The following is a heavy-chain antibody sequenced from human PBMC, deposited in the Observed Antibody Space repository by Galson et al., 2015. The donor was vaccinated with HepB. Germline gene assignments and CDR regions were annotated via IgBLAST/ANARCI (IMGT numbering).Heavy chain of an antibody. Sequence: LSLTCTVSGGSISRDSSYWGWIRQPPGKELEWIGSGSYGGRTFYNPSLQSRVTMSLDTSKNQFSLKLTSVTAADTAVYYCARQDSSDYHNWFDPWGQGTLVTVSS. CDR3: ARQDSSDYHNWFDP. CDR2: GSYGGRT. CDR1: GGSISRDSSY. V-gene: IGHV4-39*01. D-gene: IGHD3-22*01. J-gene: IGHJ5*02.